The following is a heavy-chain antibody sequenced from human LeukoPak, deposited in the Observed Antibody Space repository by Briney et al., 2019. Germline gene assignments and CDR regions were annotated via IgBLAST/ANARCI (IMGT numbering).Heavy chain of an antibody. Sequence: RASVTVSCKASGYTFTGYYMHWVRQAPGQGLERMGWINPNSGGTNYAQKFQGRVTMTRDTSISTAYMELSRLRSDDTAVYYCARAAFRQQLVPGYWGQGTLVTVSS. J-gene: IGHJ4*02. CDR3: ARAAFRQQLVPGY. CDR1: GYTFTGYY. D-gene: IGHD6-13*01. CDR2: INPNSGGT. V-gene: IGHV1-2*02.